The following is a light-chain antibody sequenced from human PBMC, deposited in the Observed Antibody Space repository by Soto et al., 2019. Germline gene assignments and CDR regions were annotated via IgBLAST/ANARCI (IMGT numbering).Light chain of an antibody. CDR1: SSNIGSNT. CDR3: AAWDDSLNGRV. CDR2: KSN. V-gene: IGLV1-44*01. J-gene: IGLJ3*02. Sequence: QSVLTQPPSASATPGQRVTISCSGSSSNIGSNTVNWYQQLPGTAPKLLMYKSNHRPSGVPDRFSGSKSGTSASLAISGLQSEDEADYYCAAWDDSLNGRVFGGGTKVTVL.